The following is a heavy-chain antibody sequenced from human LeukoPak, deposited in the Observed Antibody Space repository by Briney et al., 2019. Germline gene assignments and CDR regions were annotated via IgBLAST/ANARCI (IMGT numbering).Heavy chain of an antibody. CDR2: IYSGGST. Sequence: GGSLRFSCAASGFTVSSNYMSWVRQAPGKGLEWVSVIYSGGSTYYADSVKGRFTISRDNSKNTLYLQMNSLRAEDTAVYYCARVYSYGLAAFDYWGQGTLVTVSS. CDR1: GFTVSSNY. CDR3: ARVYSYGLAAFDY. J-gene: IGHJ4*02. V-gene: IGHV3-53*01. D-gene: IGHD5-18*01.